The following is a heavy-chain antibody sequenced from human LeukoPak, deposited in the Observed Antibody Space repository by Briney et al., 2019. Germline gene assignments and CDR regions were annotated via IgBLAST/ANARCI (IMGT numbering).Heavy chain of an antibody. D-gene: IGHD2-15*01. Sequence: SETLSLTCTVSGGSISGHHWSWIRQPPGKELERIGYIYYNGGTSYNPSLKSRVTISVDTSKNQFSLHLNAVTAADTAVYYCARDSAARSDLWGRGTLVTVAS. CDR3: ARDSAARSDL. J-gene: IGHJ2*01. CDR2: IYYNGGT. V-gene: IGHV4-59*11. CDR1: GGSISGHH.